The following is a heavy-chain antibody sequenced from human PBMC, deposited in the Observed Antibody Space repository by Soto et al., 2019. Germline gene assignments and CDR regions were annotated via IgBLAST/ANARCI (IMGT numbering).Heavy chain of an antibody. CDR3: ARDFERSAIGP. V-gene: IGHV4-30-4*07. CDR1: GGSISSGGYS. J-gene: IGHJ5*02. CDR2: IAYSGDT. Sequence: SETLSLTCAVSGGSISSGGYSWSWIRQPPGKGLEWIGYIAYSGDTYYNPSLRSRVTISADTSENKFSLTLKSVTAADTAVYFCARDFERSAIGPWGQGASVTVSS. D-gene: IGHD3-9*01.